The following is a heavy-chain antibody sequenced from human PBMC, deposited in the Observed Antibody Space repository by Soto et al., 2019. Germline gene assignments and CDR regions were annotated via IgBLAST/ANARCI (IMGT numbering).Heavy chain of an antibody. CDR3: ARQLYYYDSSGYLEYFQH. D-gene: IGHD3-22*01. Sequence: PSETLSLTCTVSGGSISSSSYYWGWIRQPPGKGLEWIGSIYYSGSTYYNPSLKSRVTISVDTSKNQFSLKLSSVTAADTAVYYCARQLYYYDSSGYLEYFQHWGQGTLVTVSS. J-gene: IGHJ1*01. CDR2: IYYSGST. V-gene: IGHV4-39*01. CDR1: GGSISSSSYY.